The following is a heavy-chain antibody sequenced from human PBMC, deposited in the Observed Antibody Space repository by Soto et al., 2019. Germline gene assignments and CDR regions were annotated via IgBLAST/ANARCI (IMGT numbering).Heavy chain of an antibody. V-gene: IGHV4-34*01. CDR2: INHSGST. D-gene: IGHD6-19*01. CDR1: GGSFSGYY. CDR3: ARGSSSGWQN. Sequence: QVQLQQWGAGLLKPSETLSLTCAVYGGSFSGYYWSWIRQPPGKGLEWIGEINHSGSTNYNPSLKSRVTISVDTSKNQCSLKLSSVTAADTAVYYCARGSSSGWQNWGQGTLVTVSS. J-gene: IGHJ4*02.